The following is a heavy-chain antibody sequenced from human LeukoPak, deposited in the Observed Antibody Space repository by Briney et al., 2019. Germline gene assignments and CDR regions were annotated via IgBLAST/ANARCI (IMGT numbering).Heavy chain of an antibody. V-gene: IGHV3-74*01. Sequence: GGSLRLSCAASGFPFSSYWMQWVRQAPGKGLVWVSRIHSDGSSTNYADSVKGRFTISRDNAKNTLYLQMNSLRAEDTAVYYCARDGHYDYVWGTYRYEPHAFDVWGQGTMVTVSS. CDR1: GFPFSSYW. J-gene: IGHJ3*01. CDR2: IHSDGSST. D-gene: IGHD3-16*02. CDR3: ARDGHYDYVWGTYRYEPHAFDV.